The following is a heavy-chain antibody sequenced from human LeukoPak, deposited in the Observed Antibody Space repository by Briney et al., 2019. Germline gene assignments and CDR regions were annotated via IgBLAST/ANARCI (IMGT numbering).Heavy chain of an antibody. CDR2: IFGSGGSA. Sequence: GGSLRLSCAASGFTFGRYAMFWVRQAPGKALEWVSGIFGSGGSAHYADSVKGRFTISRDNSKNTVYLQMDSLRVEDTAIYYCAKTTTGYSSGRYPAWPIDYWGQGTLVTVSS. CDR1: GFTFGRYA. V-gene: IGHV3-23*01. J-gene: IGHJ4*02. D-gene: IGHD2-15*01. CDR3: AKTTTGYSSGRYPAWPIDY.